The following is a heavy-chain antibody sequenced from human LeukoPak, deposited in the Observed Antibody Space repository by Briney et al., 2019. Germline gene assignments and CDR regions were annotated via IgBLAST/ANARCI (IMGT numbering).Heavy chain of an antibody. D-gene: IGHD3-10*01. CDR1: GFTFSSYG. Sequence: GGSLRLSCAASGFTFSSYGMLWVRQAPGKGLEWVAVISYDGSNKYYADSVKGRFTISRDNSKNTLYLQMNSLRAEDTAVYYCAKDRLLAFGSITMVRGVIHYWGQGTLVTVSS. J-gene: IGHJ4*02. CDR2: ISYDGSNK. V-gene: IGHV3-30*18. CDR3: AKDRLLAFGSITMVRGVIHY.